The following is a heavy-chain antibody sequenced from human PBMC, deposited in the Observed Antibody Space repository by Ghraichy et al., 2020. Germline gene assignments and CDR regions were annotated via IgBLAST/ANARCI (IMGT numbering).Heavy chain of an antibody. CDR3: VKANYADDTLKRGLDV. CDR2: INGGGGAT. Sequence: GGSLRLSCAASGFTFSNYPMTWVRHAPGQGLEWVSVINGGGGATYYAESVKGRFTISRDNSKDTLYMEMNTLRAEATAAYFCVKANYADDTLKRGLDVWGQGTTVTVSS. CDR1: GFTFSNYP. D-gene: IGHD4-17*01. V-gene: IGHV3-23*01. J-gene: IGHJ6*02.